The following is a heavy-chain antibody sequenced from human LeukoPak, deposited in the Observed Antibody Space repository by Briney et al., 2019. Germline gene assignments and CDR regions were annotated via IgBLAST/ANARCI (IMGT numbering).Heavy chain of an antibody. D-gene: IGHD3-10*01. CDR2: IYYSGST. CDR1: GGSISSSSYY. CDR3: ARPLLWFGESWFDP. Sequence: PSETLSLTCTVSGGSISSSSYYWGWIRQPPGKGLEWIGSIYYSGSTYYNPSLKSRVTISVDTSKNQFSQKLSSVTAADTAVYYCARPLLWFGESWFDPWGQGTLVTVSS. J-gene: IGHJ5*02. V-gene: IGHV4-39*01.